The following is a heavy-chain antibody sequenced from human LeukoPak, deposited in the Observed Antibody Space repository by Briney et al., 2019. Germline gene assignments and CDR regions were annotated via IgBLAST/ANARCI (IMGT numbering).Heavy chain of an antibody. CDR3: ASGYCSSTSCYIGYFDL. CDR2: IYYSGST. D-gene: IGHD2-2*02. CDR1: GGSISSYY. J-gene: IGHJ2*01. V-gene: IGHV4-59*01. Sequence: PSETLSLTCTVSGGSISSYYWSWIRQPPGKGLEWIGYIYYSGSTNYNPSLKSRVTISVDTSKNQFSLKLSSVTAADTAVYYCASGYCSSTSCYIGYFDLWGRGTLVTVSS.